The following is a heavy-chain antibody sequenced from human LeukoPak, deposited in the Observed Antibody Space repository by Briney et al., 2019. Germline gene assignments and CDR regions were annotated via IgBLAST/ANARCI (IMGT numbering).Heavy chain of an antibody. CDR2: IYYSGTT. CDR1: GGSISSGDYY. Sequence: SQTLSLTCTVSGGSISSGDYYWSWVRQPPGKGLEWIGYIYYSGTTYYNPSLKSRATISVDTSKNEFSLKLSSVTAAVTAVYYCASLHDTSGYLVGFDIWGQGTMVTVFS. D-gene: IGHD3-22*01. CDR3: ASLHDTSGYLVGFDI. J-gene: IGHJ3*02. V-gene: IGHV4-30-4*01.